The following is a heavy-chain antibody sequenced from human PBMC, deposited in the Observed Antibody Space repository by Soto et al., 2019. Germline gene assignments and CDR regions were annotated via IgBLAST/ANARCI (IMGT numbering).Heavy chain of an antibody. CDR2: IYWDDDK. CDR3: AHTRSHPRFLEWSGIGYVGFDI. D-gene: IGHD3-3*01. CDR1: GFSLSTSGVG. Sequence: QITLKESGPTLVKPTQTLTLTCTFSGFSLSTSGVGVGGIRQPPGKALEWLVLIYWDDDKRYSPSLKSRPTITKDTSKNQVVLTMTIMHPMATATYYCAHTRSHPRFLEWSGIGYVGFDIWGQGTMVTVSS. J-gene: IGHJ3*02. V-gene: IGHV2-5*02.